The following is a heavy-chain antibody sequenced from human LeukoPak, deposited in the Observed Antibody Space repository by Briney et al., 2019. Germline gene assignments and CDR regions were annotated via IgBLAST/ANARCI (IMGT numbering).Heavy chain of an antibody. V-gene: IGHV4-59*01. CDR3: ARANYGSGSYYAENWFDP. CDR2: IYYSGST. J-gene: IGHJ5*02. CDR1: GGSISNYY. Sequence: PSETLSLTCTVSGGSISNYYWSWIRQPPGKGLEWIGYIYYSGSTNYNPSLKSRVTISVDTSKNQFSLKLSSVTAADTAVYYCARANYGSGSYYAENWFDPWGQGTLVTVSS. D-gene: IGHD3-10*01.